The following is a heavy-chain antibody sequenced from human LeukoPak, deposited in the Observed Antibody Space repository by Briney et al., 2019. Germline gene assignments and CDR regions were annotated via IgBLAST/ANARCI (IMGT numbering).Heavy chain of an antibody. J-gene: IGHJ4*02. V-gene: IGHV1-69*05. D-gene: IGHD3-22*01. Sequence: ASVKVSCKASGGTFSSYAISWVRQAPGQGLEWMGRIIPIFGTANYAQKFQGRVTITTDESTSTAYMELSSLRSEDTAVYYCARVGRPYYYDGSGYYAYFDYWGQGTLVTVSS. CDR2: IIPIFGTA. CDR1: GGTFSSYA. CDR3: ARVGRPYYYDGSGYYAYFDY.